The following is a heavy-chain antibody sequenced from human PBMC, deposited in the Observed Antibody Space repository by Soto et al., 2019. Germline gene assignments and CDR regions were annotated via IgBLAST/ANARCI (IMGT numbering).Heavy chain of an antibody. Sequence: QVQLVQSGAEVKKPGSSVKVSCKASGGTFSSYAISWVRQAPGQGLEWMGGIIPTVGTANYAQKFQGRVTLTADEARSTAYMELSSLRSEDTAVYYCAGARVYYYGMDVWGQGTTVTVSS. J-gene: IGHJ6*02. CDR1: GGTFSSYA. CDR3: AGARVYYYGMDV. V-gene: IGHV1-69*12. CDR2: IIPTVGTA.